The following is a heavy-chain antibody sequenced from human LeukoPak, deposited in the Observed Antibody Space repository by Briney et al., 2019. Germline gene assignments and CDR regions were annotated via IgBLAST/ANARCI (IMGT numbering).Heavy chain of an antibody. J-gene: IGHJ4*02. D-gene: IGHD5-12*01. CDR2: ISSSGSTI. CDR1: GFTFSSYE. CDR3: ARERGYSGHNSD. Sequence: GGSLRLSCAASGFTFSSYEMNWVRQAPGKGLEWVSYISSSGSTIYYADSVKGRFTISRDNANNSLYLQMNSLRAEDTAVYYCARERGYSGHNSDWGQGTLVTVSS. V-gene: IGHV3-48*03.